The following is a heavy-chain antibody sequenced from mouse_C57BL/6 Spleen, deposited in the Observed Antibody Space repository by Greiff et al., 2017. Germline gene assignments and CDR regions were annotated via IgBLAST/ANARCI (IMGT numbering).Heavy chain of an antibody. V-gene: IGHV1-52*01. CDR3: ARSRGVRGPSPYYFDV. Sequence: QVQLQQPGAELVRPGSSVKLSCKASGYTFTSYWMHWVKQRPIQGLEWIGNIDPSDSETHYNQKFKDKATLTVDKSSSTAYMQLSSLTSEDSAVYYCARSRGVRGPSPYYFDVWGTGTTVSVSS. CDR1: GYTFTSYW. D-gene: IGHD2-14*01. J-gene: IGHJ1*03. CDR2: IDPSDSET.